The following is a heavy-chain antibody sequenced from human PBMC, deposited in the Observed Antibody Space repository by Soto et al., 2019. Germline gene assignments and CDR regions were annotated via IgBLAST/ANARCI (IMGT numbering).Heavy chain of an antibody. V-gene: IGHV4-34*01. Sequence: QVQLQQWGAGLLKPSETLSLTCAVYGGFVSSGCYYWSWIRQPPGKGLEWIGEMSHSGGTHFNPSLKSRVTISVDTSKNQFSRKRSSVTAADTALYYCSRVERGTATTVVDAFDIWGPGTMVTVSS. J-gene: IGHJ3*02. CDR3: SRVERGTATTVVDAFDI. CDR2: MSHSGGT. CDR1: GGFVSSGCYY. D-gene: IGHD1-1*01.